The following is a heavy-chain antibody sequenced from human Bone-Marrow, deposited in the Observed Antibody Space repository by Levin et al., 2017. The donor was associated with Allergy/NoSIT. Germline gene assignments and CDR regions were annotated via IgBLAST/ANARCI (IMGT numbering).Heavy chain of an antibody. CDR1: GFTFSTYW. D-gene: IGHD6-13*01. CDR3: ARAGGSSWADY. Sequence: GGSLRLSCAASGFTFSTYWMSWVRQAPGKGLEWVANIKQDGSEKYYVDSVKGRFTISRDNAKKSLYLQMSSLRAEDTAVYYCARAGGSSWADYWGQGTLVTVSS. V-gene: IGHV3-7*01. J-gene: IGHJ4*02. CDR2: IKQDGSEK.